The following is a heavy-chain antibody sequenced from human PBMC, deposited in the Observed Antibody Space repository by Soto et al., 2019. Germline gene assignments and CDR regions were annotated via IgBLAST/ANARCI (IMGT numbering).Heavy chain of an antibody. CDR1: GGSISSGGYS. Sequence: QLLESGSGLVKPSQTLSLTCAVSGGSISSGGYSWSWIRQPPGKGLEWIGYIYHSGSTYYNPSLKSRVTISVDRSKNQFALKLSFVTAAYGAVSYWARTARVAYKGIERWFAPWAQGSLFTVAS. CDR3: ARTARVAYKGIERWFAP. V-gene: IGHV4-30-2*01. D-gene: IGHD1-1*01. J-gene: IGHJ5*02. CDR2: IYHSGST.